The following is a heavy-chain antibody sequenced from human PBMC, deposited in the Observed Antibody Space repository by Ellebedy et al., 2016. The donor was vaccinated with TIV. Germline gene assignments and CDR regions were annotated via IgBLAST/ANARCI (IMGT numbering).Heavy chain of an antibody. J-gene: IGHJ4*02. D-gene: IGHD6-19*01. CDR1: GFTFSSFA. V-gene: IGHV3-48*01. CDR3: ARTSHSGAWGPIEY. CDR2: ITGTSSSI. Sequence: GESLKISCAASGFTFSSFAMSWVRQTPGKGLEWLSFITGTSSSIDYADSVKGRFTISRDNADNSLFLQMNSLRVEDTAVYFCARTSHSGAWGPIEYWGQGTLVTVSS.